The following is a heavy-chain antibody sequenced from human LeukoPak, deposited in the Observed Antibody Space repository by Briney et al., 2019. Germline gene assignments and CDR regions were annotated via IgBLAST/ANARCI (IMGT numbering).Heavy chain of an antibody. CDR2: ISTDGTT. V-gene: IGHV3-23*01. Sequence: QAGGSLRLSCAVSGFTFANYAMTWVRQAPGKELESVSSISTDGTTYYAHSVKGRFTLSRDNSKNTLYLQMSSLRAEDTAVYYCAKLGHGGYYSYMDVWGKGTTVTVSS. J-gene: IGHJ6*03. CDR3: AKLGHGGYYSYMDV. CDR1: GFTFANYA. D-gene: IGHD3-16*01.